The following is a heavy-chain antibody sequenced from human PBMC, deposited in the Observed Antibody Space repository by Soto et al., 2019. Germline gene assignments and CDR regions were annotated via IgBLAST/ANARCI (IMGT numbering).Heavy chain of an antibody. CDR1: GDSMSSYY. Sequence: QVQLRESGPGLVEPSETLSLTCTVSGDSMSSYYWSWIRQSAEKGLEWMGRIAATGTTNYMPSLKNRITLSIDASKNQFSLNLKFVTAADTAVYFCARDQSGAADIWGQGTVVSVS. CDR3: ARDQSGAADI. V-gene: IGHV4-4*07. CDR2: IAATGTT. J-gene: IGHJ3*02. D-gene: IGHD7-27*01.